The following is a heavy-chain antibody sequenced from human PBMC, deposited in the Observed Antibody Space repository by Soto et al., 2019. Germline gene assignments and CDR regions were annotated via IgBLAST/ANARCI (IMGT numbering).Heavy chain of an antibody. CDR1: GYTFTGYY. V-gene: IGHV1-2*02. CDR3: ARLYYYGSGSADYYYYGMDV. Sequence: QVQLVQSGAEVKKPGASVKVSCKASGYTFTGYYMHWVRQAPGQGLEWMGWINPNSGGTNNAQKFQGRVTMTRDTSISTAYMELSRLRSDDTAVYYCARLYYYGSGSADYYYYGMDVWGQGTTVTVSS. CDR2: INPNSGGT. D-gene: IGHD3-10*01. J-gene: IGHJ6*02.